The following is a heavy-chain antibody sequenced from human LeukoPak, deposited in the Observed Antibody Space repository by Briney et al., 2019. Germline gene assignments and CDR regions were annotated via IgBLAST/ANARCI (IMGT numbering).Heavy chain of an antibody. CDR2: IYYSGST. Sequence: SETLSLTCTVSGGSISSYYWSWIRQPPGKGLEWIGYIYYSGSTNYNPSLKSRVTISVDTSKNQFSLKLSSVTVADTAVYYCARQAPISAFSDYGGTNYYYYYGMDVWGQGTTVTVSS. V-gene: IGHV4-59*08. J-gene: IGHJ6*02. D-gene: IGHD4-23*01. CDR1: GGSISSYY. CDR3: ARQAPISAFSDYGGTNYYYYYGMDV.